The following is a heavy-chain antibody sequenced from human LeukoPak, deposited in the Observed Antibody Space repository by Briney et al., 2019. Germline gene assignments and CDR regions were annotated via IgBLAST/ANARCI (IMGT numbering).Heavy chain of an antibody. CDR1: GGTFSSYA. Sequence: ASVKVSRKASGGTFSSYAISWVRQAPGQGLEWMGGNIPIFGTANYAQKFQGRVTITADESTSTAYMELSSLRSEDTAVYYCMWGNYYDSSGYDEVGVDYWGQGTLVTVSS. J-gene: IGHJ4*02. D-gene: IGHD3-22*01. V-gene: IGHV1-69*13. CDR3: MWGNYYDSSGYDEVGVDY. CDR2: NIPIFGTA.